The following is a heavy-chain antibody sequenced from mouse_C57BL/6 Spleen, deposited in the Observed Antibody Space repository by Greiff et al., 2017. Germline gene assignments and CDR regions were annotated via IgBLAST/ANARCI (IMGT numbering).Heavy chain of an antibody. D-gene: IGHD1-1*01. CDR1: GFSLSTLGMG. CDR2: IWWDDDK. Sequence: QVTLQESGPGILQPSQTLSLTCSFSGFSLSTLGMGVGWIRQPSGKGLEWLAHIWWDDDKYYNPALKSRLTISKDTSKNHVFLKIANVDTADTATYYCAWIFYYGSSDWYFDVWGTGTTVTVSS. CDR3: AWIFYYGSSDWYFDV. V-gene: IGHV8-8*01. J-gene: IGHJ1*03.